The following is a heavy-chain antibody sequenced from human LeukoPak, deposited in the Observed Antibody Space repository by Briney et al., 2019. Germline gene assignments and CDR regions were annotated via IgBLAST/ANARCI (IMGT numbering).Heavy chain of an antibody. D-gene: IGHD3-10*01. CDR2: INHSGST. V-gene: IGHV4-34*01. CDR1: GGSFSDYF. CDR3: ARLWPGGSWAFDI. J-gene: IGHJ3*02. Sequence: SETLSLTCAVYGGSFSDYFWTWIRQPPGKGLKWIGDINHSGSTNYNPSLKSRVTMSLDTSKNQFSLKLSSVTAADTAVYYCARLWPGGSWAFDIWGQGTMVTVSS.